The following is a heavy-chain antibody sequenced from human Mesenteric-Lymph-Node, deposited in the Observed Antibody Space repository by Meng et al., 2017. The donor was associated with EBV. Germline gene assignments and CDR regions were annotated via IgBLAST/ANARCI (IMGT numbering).Heavy chain of an antibody. Sequence: VGGSGGGLVKPGGSLRLSCAASGFTFSTSSMSWVRQSPGKGLEWVSSISPDSSYIYYADSLKGRFTISRDNAKNSLYLQMNSLRAEDTAVYYCARDHLRPHYWGQGTLVTVSS. CDR2: ISPDSSYI. CDR1: GFTFSTSS. V-gene: IGHV3-21*01. D-gene: IGHD6-25*01. J-gene: IGHJ4*02. CDR3: ARDHLRPHY.